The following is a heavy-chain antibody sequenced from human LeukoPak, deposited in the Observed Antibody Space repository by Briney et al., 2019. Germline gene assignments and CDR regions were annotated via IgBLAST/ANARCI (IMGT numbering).Heavy chain of an antibody. J-gene: IGHJ3*02. V-gene: IGHV4-59*01. D-gene: IGHD5-24*01. Sequence: HSEALSLTCTVSGGSISSYYWNWIRQPPGKGLEWIGYIYYTGSTNYNPSLKSRVTISVDTSKNQFSLKLSSVTAADTAVYYCAGRLWRRDGYNLSSFDIWGQGTMVTGSS. CDR2: IYYTGST. CDR1: GGSISSYY. CDR3: AGRLWRRDGYNLSSFDI.